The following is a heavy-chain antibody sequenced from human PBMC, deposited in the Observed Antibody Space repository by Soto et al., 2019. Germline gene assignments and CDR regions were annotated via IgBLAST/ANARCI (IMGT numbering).Heavy chain of an antibody. D-gene: IGHD3-9*01. Sequence: GGSLRLSCAASGFTFSSYSMNWVRQAPGKGLEWVSSISSSSSFIYYADSVKGRFTISRDNAKNSLYLQMNSLRAEDTAMFYCARSYDILTGYSRLDYWGQGTLVTVSS. CDR1: GFTFSSYS. V-gene: IGHV3-21*01. J-gene: IGHJ4*02. CDR3: ARSYDILTGYSRLDY. CDR2: ISSSSSFI.